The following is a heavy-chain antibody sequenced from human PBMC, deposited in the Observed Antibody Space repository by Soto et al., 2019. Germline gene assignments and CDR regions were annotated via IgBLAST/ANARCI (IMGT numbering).Heavy chain of an antibody. CDR1: GGTFSSYA. D-gene: IGHD1-26*01. Sequence: QVQLVQSGAEVKKPGSSVKVSCKASGGTFSSYAISWVRQAPGQGLEWMGGIIPNSGDTNYAQKFQGRVTMTRHTSIRRVPMELRGLRSEPTVLFYFGGVSGGSVGYSGRGGGPYVDVWGQGTTVTVSS. J-gene: IGHJ6*02. CDR3: GGVSGGSVGYSGRGGGPYVDV. V-gene: IGHV1-2*05. CDR2: IIPNSGDT.